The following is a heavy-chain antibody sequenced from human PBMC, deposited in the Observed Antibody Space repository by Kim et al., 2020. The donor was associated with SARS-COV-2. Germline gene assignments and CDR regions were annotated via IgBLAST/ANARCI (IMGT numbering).Heavy chain of an antibody. V-gene: IGHV3-49*04. D-gene: IGHD6-6*01. CDR3: ARGDRIAARPFDY. CDR1: GFTLGDYA. CDR2: IRSKAYGGTT. Sequence: GGSLRLSCTASGFTLGDYAMSWVRQAPGKGLEWVGFIRSKAYGGTTDYAASVKGRFSISRDDSKSIAYLQMNSLKIEDTAVYYCARGDRIAARPFDYWGQGSLVTVSS. J-gene: IGHJ4*02.